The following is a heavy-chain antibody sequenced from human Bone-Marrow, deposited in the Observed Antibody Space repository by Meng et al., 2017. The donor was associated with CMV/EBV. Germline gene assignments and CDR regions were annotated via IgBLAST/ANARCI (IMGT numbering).Heavy chain of an antibody. V-gene: IGHV1-2*02. Sequence: ASVKVSCKASGYTFTGYYMHWVRQAPGQGLEWMGWINPNSGGTNYAQKFQGRVTMTRDTSISTAYMELSRLRSDDTAVYYCARGLVVPAVEGVNWFDPWGQGTLVTVSS. CDR2: INPNSGGT. J-gene: IGHJ5*02. CDR1: GYTFTGYY. D-gene: IGHD2-2*01. CDR3: ARGLVVPAVEGVNWFDP.